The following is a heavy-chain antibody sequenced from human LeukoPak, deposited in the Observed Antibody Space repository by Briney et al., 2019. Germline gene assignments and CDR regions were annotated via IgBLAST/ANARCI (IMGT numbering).Heavy chain of an antibody. J-gene: IGHJ4*02. V-gene: IGHV1-18*01. Sequence: ASVKVSCKASGYTFTSYGISWVRQAPGQGLEWMGWISAYNGNTNYAQKLQGRVTMTTDTSTSTAYMELRSLRSDDTAVYYCARDLRNSGSYSSYYFDYWGQGTLVTVSS. CDR2: ISAYNGNT. CDR3: ARDLRNSGSYSSYYFDY. D-gene: IGHD1-26*01. CDR1: GYTFTSYG.